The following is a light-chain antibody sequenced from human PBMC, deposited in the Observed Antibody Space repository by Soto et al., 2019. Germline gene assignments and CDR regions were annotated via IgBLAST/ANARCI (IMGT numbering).Light chain of an antibody. CDR1: NIGSYS. Sequence: SYELTQPHSASVAPGQTARISCGGNNIGSYSVHWYQQKPGQAPVLVVYDDRGRPSGIPGRFSGSNSGNTATLAISRVEVGDEADYYCQVWDGSSYHRVFGGGSQRAGL. CDR2: DDR. J-gene: IGLJ2*01. CDR3: QVWDGSSYHRV. V-gene: IGLV3-21*02.